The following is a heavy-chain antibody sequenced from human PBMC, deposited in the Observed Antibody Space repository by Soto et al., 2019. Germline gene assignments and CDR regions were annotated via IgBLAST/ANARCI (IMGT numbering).Heavy chain of an antibody. Sequence: QLQLQESGPGLVKPSETLSLTCAVSGGSISSSSYYWGWIRQPPGKGLEWIGSIYYSGSTYYTPSLQSRVAISVDTSKHQFSLKLNSVTAADTAVYYCARRTVNIRTFYSGLKTHCFDYWGQGTLVTVSS. CDR2: IYYSGST. CDR1: GGSISSSSYY. D-gene: IGHD6-19*01. V-gene: IGHV4-39*01. J-gene: IGHJ4*02. CDR3: ARRTVNIRTFYSGLKTHCFDY.